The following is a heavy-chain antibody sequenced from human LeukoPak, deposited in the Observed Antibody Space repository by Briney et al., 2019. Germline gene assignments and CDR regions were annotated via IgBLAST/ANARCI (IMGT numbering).Heavy chain of an antibody. CDR1: GYSFTSYW. V-gene: IGHV5-51*01. CDR2: IYPGDSDT. CDR3: ATASNYYDILTGYPDY. Sequence: GESLKISCKGSGYSFTSYWIGWVRQMRGKGLEWMGIIYPGDSDTRYSPSFQGQVTISADKSISTAYLQWSSLKASDTAMYYCATASNYYDILTGYPDYRGQGTLVTVSS. D-gene: IGHD3-9*01. J-gene: IGHJ4*02.